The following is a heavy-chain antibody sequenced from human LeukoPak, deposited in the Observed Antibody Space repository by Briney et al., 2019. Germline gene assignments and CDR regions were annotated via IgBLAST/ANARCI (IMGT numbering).Heavy chain of an antibody. D-gene: IGHD2-2*01. CDR3: ARGLKRRYGCSSTSCYWLDP. CDR1: GYTFTSYD. V-gene: IGHV1-8*01. J-gene: IGHJ5*02. Sequence: GASVTVSCKASGYTFTSYDINWVRQATGQGLEWMGWMNPNSGNTGYAQKFQGRVTMTRNTSISTAYMELSSLRSEDTAVYYCARGLKRRYGCSSTSCYWLDPWGQGTLVTVSS. CDR2: MNPNSGNT.